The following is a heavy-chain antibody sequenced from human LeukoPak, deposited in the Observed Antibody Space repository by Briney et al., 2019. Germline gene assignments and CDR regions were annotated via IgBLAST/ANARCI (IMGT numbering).Heavy chain of an antibody. J-gene: IGHJ5*02. CDR3: ARDSGDILTSNWSDP. CDR1: GFTFSSYG. V-gene: IGHV3-33*01. D-gene: IGHD3-9*01. CDR2: IWYDGSNK. Sequence: GGSLRLSCAASGFTFSSYGMHWVRQAPGKGLEWVAVIWYDGSNKYYADSVKGRFTISRDNSKNTLYLQMNSLRAEDTAVYYCARDSGDILTSNWSDPWGQGTLVTVSS.